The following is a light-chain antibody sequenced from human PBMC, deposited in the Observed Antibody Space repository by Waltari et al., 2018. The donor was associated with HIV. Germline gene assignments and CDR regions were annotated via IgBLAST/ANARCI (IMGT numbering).Light chain of an antibody. CDR2: GAS. CDR3: QQYGRSPTA. Sequence: EIVFTQSPATLYLSPGQRATLPCKAIQSLTSTSLAWYQQRPGQAPRLLIYGASSRFTGIPHRFSGSGSGTAFSLNITSLQHEDFAMYYCQQYGRSPTAFGGGTKVQMK. V-gene: IGKV3-20*01. CDR1: QSLTSTS. J-gene: IGKJ4*01.